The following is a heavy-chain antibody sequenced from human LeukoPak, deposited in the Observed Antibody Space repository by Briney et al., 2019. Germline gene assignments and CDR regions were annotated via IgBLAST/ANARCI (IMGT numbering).Heavy chain of an antibody. J-gene: IGHJ6*03. V-gene: IGHV4-39*07. CDR2: IYYSGST. D-gene: IGHD3-22*01. CDR1: GGSISSSSYY. Sequence: SETLSLTCTVSGGSISSSSYYWGWIRQPPGTGLEWIGSIYYSGSTYYNPSLKSRVTISVDTSKNQFSLKLSSVTAADTAVYYCARDRDSSGYYYGYYYYMDVWGKGTTVTISS. CDR3: ARDRDSSGYYYGYYYYMDV.